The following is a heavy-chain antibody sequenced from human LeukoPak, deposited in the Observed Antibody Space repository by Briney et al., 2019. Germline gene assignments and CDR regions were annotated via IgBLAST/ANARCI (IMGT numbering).Heavy chain of an antibody. CDR1: GYSFISYG. CDR3: ARVDNGGFTWSLYYFDY. V-gene: IGHV1-18*01. Sequence: ASVKVSCKAPGYSFISYGLYWVRQAPGQGLEWMGWISPYNGNTNYAQNLQGRVTMTTDTSTSTAYMELRSLRSDDTAVYYCARVDNGGFTWSLYYFDYWGQGTLVTVSS. D-gene: IGHD1-14*01. CDR2: ISPYNGNT. J-gene: IGHJ4*02.